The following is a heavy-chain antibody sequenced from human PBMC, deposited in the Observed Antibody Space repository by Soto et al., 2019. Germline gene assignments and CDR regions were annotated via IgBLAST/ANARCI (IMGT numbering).Heavy chain of an antibody. Sequence: GASVKVSCKASGGTFSSYAISWVRQAPGQGLEWMGGIIPIFGTANYAQKFQGRVTITADESTSTAYMELSSLRSEDTAVYYCARQYCSGGSCYAKYDYWVQGTLVTVSS. J-gene: IGHJ4*02. V-gene: IGHV1-69*13. CDR3: ARQYCSGGSCYAKYDY. CDR2: IIPIFGTA. D-gene: IGHD2-15*01. CDR1: GGTFSSYA.